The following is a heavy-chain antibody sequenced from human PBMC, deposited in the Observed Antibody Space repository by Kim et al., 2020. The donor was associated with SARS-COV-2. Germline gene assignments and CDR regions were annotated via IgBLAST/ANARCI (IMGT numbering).Heavy chain of an antibody. V-gene: IGHV5-51*01. Sequence: GESLKISCKGSGYSFTSYWIGWVRQMPGKGLEWMGIIYPGDSDTRYSPSFQGQVTISADKSISTAYLQWSSLKASDTAMYYCARHVVTATQGGYYYGMDVWGQGTTVTVSS. CDR3: ARHVVTATQGGYYYGMDV. CDR2: IYPGDSDT. CDR1: GYSFTSYW. D-gene: IGHD2-21*02. J-gene: IGHJ6*02.